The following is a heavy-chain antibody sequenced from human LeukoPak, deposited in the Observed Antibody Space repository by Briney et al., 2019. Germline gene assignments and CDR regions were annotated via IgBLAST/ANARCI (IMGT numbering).Heavy chain of an antibody. CDR1: GFTFRDYG. V-gene: IGHV3-7*01. Sequence: GGSLRLSCAGSGFTFRDYGMSWLRQAPGKGPEWVAHIKTDGSEKYYVDSVKGRFIISRDDARNSLSLQMNSLRAEDTAVYYCAGSFGDVKNFWGQGTLVTVSS. J-gene: IGHJ4*01. CDR2: IKTDGSEK. D-gene: IGHD3-10*01. CDR3: AGSFGDVKNF.